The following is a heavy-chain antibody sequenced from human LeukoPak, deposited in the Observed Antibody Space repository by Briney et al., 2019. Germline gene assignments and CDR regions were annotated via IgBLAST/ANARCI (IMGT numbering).Heavy chain of an antibody. CDR2: IYSDGKT. D-gene: IGHD3-10*01. CDR3: ARDLVVRGAKGAFDI. J-gene: IGHJ3*02. V-gene: IGHV3-66*01. Sequence: GGSLRLSCAASGFTLSMNYMSWVRQAPGKGLEWVSVIYSDGKTYYADSVRGRFTISRDNSKNTLYVRMNSLRVEDTAMYYCARDLVVRGAKGAFDIWGQGTMITVSS. CDR1: GFTLSMNY.